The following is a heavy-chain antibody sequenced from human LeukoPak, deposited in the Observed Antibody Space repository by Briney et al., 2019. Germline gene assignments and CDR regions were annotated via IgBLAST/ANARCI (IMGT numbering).Heavy chain of an antibody. CDR3: ARDLRFGEKVFDY. CDR1: GGSVSSGSHY. CDR2: IYYSGST. V-gene: IGHV4-61*01. Sequence: PSETLSLTCAVSGGSVSSGSHYWSWIRQPPGKGLEWIGYIYYSGSTNYNPSLKSRVTISVDTSKNQFSLKLSSVTAADTAVYYCARDLRFGEKVFDYWGQGTLVTVSS. J-gene: IGHJ4*02. D-gene: IGHD3-10*01.